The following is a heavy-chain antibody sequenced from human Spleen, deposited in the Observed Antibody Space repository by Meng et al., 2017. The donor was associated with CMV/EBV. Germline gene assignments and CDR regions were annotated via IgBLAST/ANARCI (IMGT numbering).Heavy chain of an antibody. Sequence: SETLSLTCAVYGGSFSGYYWSWIRQSPGKGLECIGEINQSGSTNYNPSLKSRVTISVDTSKNQFSLKLSSVTAADTAVYYCARNPLPIAPPDYWGQGALVTVSS. V-gene: IGHV4-34*01. CDR2: INQSGST. CDR1: GGSFSGYY. CDR3: ARNPLPIAPPDY. J-gene: IGHJ4*02. D-gene: IGHD1-26*01.